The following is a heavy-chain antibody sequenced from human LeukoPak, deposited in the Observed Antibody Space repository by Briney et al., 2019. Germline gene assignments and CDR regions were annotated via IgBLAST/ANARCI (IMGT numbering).Heavy chain of an antibody. Sequence: GGSLRHSCAASGFTFSSYSMNWVRQAPGKGLEWVSSISSSSSYIYYADSVKGRFTISRGNSKNTLYLQMNSLRAEDTAVYYCAKDFLGPSDYWGQGTLVTVSS. CDR2: ISSSSSYI. D-gene: IGHD2/OR15-2a*01. J-gene: IGHJ4*02. CDR1: GFTFSSYS. CDR3: AKDFLGPSDY. V-gene: IGHV3-21*01.